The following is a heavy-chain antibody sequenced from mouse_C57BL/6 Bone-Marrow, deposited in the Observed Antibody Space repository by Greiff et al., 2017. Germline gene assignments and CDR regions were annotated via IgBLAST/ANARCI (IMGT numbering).Heavy chain of an antibody. CDR3: ARRIYDGHYYAMDY. CDR1: GYTFTSYW. CDR2: IHPNSGST. Sequence: QVHVKQPGAELVKPGASVKLSCKASGYTFTSYWMHWVKQRPGQGLEWIGMIHPNSGSTNYNEKFKSKATLTVDKSSSTAYMQLSSLTSEDSAVYYCARRIYDGHYYAMDYWGQGTSVTVSS. D-gene: IGHD2-3*01. J-gene: IGHJ4*01. V-gene: IGHV1-64*01.